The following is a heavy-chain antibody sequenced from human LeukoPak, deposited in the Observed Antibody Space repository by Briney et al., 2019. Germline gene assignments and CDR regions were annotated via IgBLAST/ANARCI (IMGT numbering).Heavy chain of an antibody. CDR1: GFTFSSYG. CDR3: AKEDDYYGSGSYYTAPGY. D-gene: IGHD3-10*01. J-gene: IGHJ4*02. CDR2: ISGSGGST. V-gene: IGHV3-23*01. Sequence: GGSLRLSCAASGFTFSSYGMSWVRQAPGKGLEWVSAISGSGGSTYYADSVKGRFTISRDNSKNTLYLQMNSLRAEDTAVYYCAKEDDYYGSGSYYTAPGYWGQGTLVTVSS.